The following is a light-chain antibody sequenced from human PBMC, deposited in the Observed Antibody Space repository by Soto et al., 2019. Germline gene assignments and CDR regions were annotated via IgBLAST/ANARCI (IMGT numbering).Light chain of an antibody. Sequence: EIVLTQSPGTLSLSPGERATLSCRASQSVSSYYLAWYQQKPGQAPRLLIYLTSNRAAGIPARFSGSGSGTDFTLTISDVEPEDFAVYYCHQRQSWPRTFGQGTKVDIK. CDR3: HQRQSWPRT. V-gene: IGKV3-11*01. CDR2: LTS. J-gene: IGKJ1*01. CDR1: QSVSSY.